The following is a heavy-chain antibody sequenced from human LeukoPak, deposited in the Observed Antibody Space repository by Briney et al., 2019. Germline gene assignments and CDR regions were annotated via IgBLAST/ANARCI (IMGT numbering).Heavy chain of an antibody. CDR3: ARPSYYGSGSFDY. D-gene: IGHD3-10*01. CDR1: GGSFSGYY. V-gene: IGHV4-34*01. CDR2: INHSGST. Sequence: PSETLSLTCAVYGGSFSGYYWSWIRQPPGKGLEWIGEINHSGSTNYNPSLKSRVTISVDTSKNQFSLKLSSVTAADTAVYYCARPSYYGSGSFDYWGQGTPVTVSS. J-gene: IGHJ4*02.